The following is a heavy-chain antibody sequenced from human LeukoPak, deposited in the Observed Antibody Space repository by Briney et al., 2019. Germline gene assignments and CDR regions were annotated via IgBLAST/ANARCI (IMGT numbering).Heavy chain of an antibody. CDR3: AARLYYYGMDV. CDR1: GFTFSGHS. Sequence: GGSLRLSCAASGFTFSGHSMTWVRQAPGKGLEWVANINLDGSERFYVDFVKGRFTISRDNADNSMYLQMNSLRTEDTALYYCAARLYYYGMDVWGQGTTVTVSS. J-gene: IGHJ6*02. V-gene: IGHV3-7*03. CDR2: INLDGSER.